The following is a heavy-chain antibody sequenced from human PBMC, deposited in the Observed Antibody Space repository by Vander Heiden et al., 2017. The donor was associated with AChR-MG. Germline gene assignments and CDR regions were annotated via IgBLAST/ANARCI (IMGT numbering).Heavy chain of an antibody. CDR2: ISYDGSNK. CDR1: GFTFSSYA. CDR3: AREGPPEFQSGGGDAFDI. V-gene: IGHV3-30-3*01. J-gene: IGHJ3*02. D-gene: IGHD1-26*01. Sequence: QVQLVESGGGVVQPGRSLRLSCAASGFTFSSYAMHWVRQAPAKGLEWVAVISYDGSNKYYADSVKGRFTISRDNSKNTLYLQMNSLRAEDTAVYYCAREGPPEFQSGGGDAFDIWGQGTMVTVSS.